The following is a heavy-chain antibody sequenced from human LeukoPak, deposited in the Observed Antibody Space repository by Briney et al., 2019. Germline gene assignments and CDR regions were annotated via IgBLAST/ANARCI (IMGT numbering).Heavy chain of an antibody. CDR3: ARAGYDTRSWCGY. CDR2: IKQDGSEK. V-gene: IGHV3-7*01. D-gene: IGHD3-9*01. CDR1: GFTFSSYW. Sequence: PWGSLRLSCAASGFTFSSYWMSWVRQAPGKGLEWVANIKQDGSEKYYVDSVKGRFTISRDNAKNSLYLQMNSLRAEDTAVYYCARAGYDTRSWCGYWGQGTLVTVSS. J-gene: IGHJ4*02.